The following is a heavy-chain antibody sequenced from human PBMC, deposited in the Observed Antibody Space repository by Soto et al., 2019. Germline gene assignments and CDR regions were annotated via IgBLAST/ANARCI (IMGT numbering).Heavy chain of an antibody. CDR2: IYYSGST. J-gene: IGHJ5*02. CDR3: ATSNWFDP. Sequence: QLQLQESGPGMVKPSETLSLTCTVSGGSISSRGYYWGWIRQPPGKGLEWIGTIYYSGSTYYNPSLKNRVTMYVDTSKNNFSLKLSSVAAADTAVYYCATSNWFDPWGQGTLVTVSS. V-gene: IGHV4-39*02. CDR1: GGSISSRGYY.